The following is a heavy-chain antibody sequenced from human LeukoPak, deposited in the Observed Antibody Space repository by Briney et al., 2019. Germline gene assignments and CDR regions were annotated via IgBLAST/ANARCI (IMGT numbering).Heavy chain of an antibody. CDR1: GFTFSSYG. Sequence: GGSLRLSCAASGFTFSSYGMHWVRQAPGKGLEWVAFIRYDGSNKYYADSVKGRFTISRDNSKNTLYLQMNSLRVEDTAVYYCTRGKLIVLVPAPIWGQGTMVTVSS. D-gene: IGHD2-2*01. CDR3: TRGKLIVLVPAPI. J-gene: IGHJ3*02. CDR2: IRYDGSNK. V-gene: IGHV3-30*02.